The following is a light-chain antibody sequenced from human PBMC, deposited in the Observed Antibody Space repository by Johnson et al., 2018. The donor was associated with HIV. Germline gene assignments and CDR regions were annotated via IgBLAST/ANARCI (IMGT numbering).Light chain of an antibody. Sequence: QSVLTQSPSVSAAPGQKVTISCSGSSSNIGNNYVSWYQQFPGTAPKLLIHENTKRPPGISDRFSGSKYDTSVTLGITGLQPGDEADYYCGTWDSSLNVYVFGTGTKVTVL. V-gene: IGLV1-51*02. CDR1: SSNIGNNY. CDR2: ENT. J-gene: IGLJ1*01. CDR3: GTWDSSLNVYV.